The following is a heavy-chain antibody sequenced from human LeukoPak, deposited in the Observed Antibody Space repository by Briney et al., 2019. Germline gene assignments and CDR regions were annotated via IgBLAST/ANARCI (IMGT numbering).Heavy chain of an antibody. V-gene: IGHV3-9*01. J-gene: IGHJ4*02. CDR1: GFTFDDYA. CDR2: ISWNSGSI. Sequence: PGRSLRLSCAASGFTFDDYAMHWVRQAPGKGLEWVSGISWNSGSIGYADSVKGRFTISRDNAKNSLYLQMNSLRAEDTALYHCARVLTTTVTQPYYFDYWGQGTLVTVSS. CDR3: ARVLTTTVTQPYYFDY. D-gene: IGHD4-17*01.